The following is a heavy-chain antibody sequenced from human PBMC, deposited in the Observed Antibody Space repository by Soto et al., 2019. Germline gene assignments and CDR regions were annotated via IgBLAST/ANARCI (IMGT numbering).Heavy chain of an antibody. D-gene: IGHD2-15*01. CDR1: GFIFNEYG. CDR3: ARWGCSGTNCNLNQRSYDL. Sequence: VQLVESGGGVVQPGMSLRLSCAASGFIFNEYGMHWVRQAPGKGLEWVAVIWYDGSNKYYADSVKGRFTISRDNSKTTMSLQMNTLRAEDTAVYYCARWGCSGTNCNLNQRSYDLWGQGTLVTVSS. J-gene: IGHJ4*02. V-gene: IGHV3-33*03. CDR2: IWYDGSNK.